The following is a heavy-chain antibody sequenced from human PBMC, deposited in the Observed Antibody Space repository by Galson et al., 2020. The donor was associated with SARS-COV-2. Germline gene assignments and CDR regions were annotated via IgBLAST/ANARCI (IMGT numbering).Heavy chain of an antibody. CDR3: AREPRSAGTGWDAFDI. Sequence: ASVKVSCKASGYTFSDHYIHWVRQAPGQGPEWIGRIDPKTGGANRAEEFRGRATMTRDTSGSTVYMELSRLTIDDSAMYYCAREPRSAGTGWDAFDIWGQGTVVTVSP. CDR1: GYTFSDHY. D-gene: IGHD6-19*01. V-gene: IGHV1-2*06. CDR2: IDPKTGGA. J-gene: IGHJ3*02.